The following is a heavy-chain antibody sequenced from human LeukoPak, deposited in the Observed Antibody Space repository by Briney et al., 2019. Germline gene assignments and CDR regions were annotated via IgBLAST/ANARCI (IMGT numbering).Heavy chain of an antibody. CDR1: GYTLIELS. V-gene: IGHV1-24*01. CDR2: FDTEDGET. J-gene: IGHJ5*02. D-gene: IGHD3-10*01. Sequence: ASVKVSCEVSGYTLIELSMHWVRQAPGKGLEWMGGFDTEDGETIYAQTFQGRVTMTKDTSTDTAYMELSSLRSEDTAVYYCATDPHYGSGSYLFDPWGQGTLVTVSS. CDR3: ATDPHYGSGSYLFDP.